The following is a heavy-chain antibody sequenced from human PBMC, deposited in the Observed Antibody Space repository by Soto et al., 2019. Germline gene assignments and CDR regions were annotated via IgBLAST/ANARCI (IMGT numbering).Heavy chain of an antibody. CDR3: AREYSPGQYNWNAQDAFDI. V-gene: IGHV1-18*04. CDR1: GYTFTSYG. CDR2: ISAYNGNT. D-gene: IGHD1-20*01. Sequence: ASVKVSCKASGYTFTSYGISWVRQAPGQGLEWMGWISAYNGNTNYAQKLQGRVTMTTDTSTSTAYMELRSLRSDDTAVYYCAREYSPGQYNWNAQDAFDIWGQGTMVTVSS. J-gene: IGHJ3*02.